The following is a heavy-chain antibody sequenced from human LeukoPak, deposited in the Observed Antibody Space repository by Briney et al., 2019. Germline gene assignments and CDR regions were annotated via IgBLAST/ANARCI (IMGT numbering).Heavy chain of an antibody. Sequence: GGSLRLSCAASGFTFSSYAMHWVRQAPGKGLEWVAVISYDGSNKYYADSVKGRFTISGDNSKNTLYLQMNSLRAEDTAVYYCARLNLEGVGTLLDYWGQGTLVTVSS. V-gene: IGHV3-30*04. J-gene: IGHJ4*02. CDR3: ARLNLEGVGTLLDY. CDR1: GFTFSSYA. CDR2: ISYDGSNK. D-gene: IGHD3-16*01.